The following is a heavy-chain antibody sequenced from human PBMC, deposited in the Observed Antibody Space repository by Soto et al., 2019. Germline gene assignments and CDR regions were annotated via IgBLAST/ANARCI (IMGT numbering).Heavy chain of an antibody. CDR3: ARQGFGAIHGLVDVWGQGTTVTASSGKPANMDPVDTATYYCAHKSLYDSSGYWVSYFDY. Sequence: PSETLSLTCTVSGGSISNYYCSWFRQPPGKGLEWIGVLHYGGNSDYNPSLRSRVTMSVDTSKNQFSLRLSSVTAADTALYYCARQGFGAIHGLVDVWGQGTTVTASSGKPANMDPVDTATYYCAHKSLYDSSGYWVSYFDYWGQGTLVTVSS. CDR1: GGSISNYY. V-gene: IGHV4-59*08. J-gene: IGHJ4*02. D-gene: IGHD3-10*01. CDR2: LHYGGNS.